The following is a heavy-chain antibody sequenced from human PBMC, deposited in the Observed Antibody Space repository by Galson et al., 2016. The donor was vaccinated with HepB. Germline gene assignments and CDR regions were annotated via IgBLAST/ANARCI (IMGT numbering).Heavy chain of an antibody. CDR3: ARENRGRGYDFWRPYPPGGAFDI. CDR2: INPSGGST. V-gene: IGHV1-46*01. J-gene: IGHJ3*02. Sequence: SVKVSCKASGYTFTSYYIHWVRQAPGQGLEWMGIINPSGGSTSYAQKFQGRVTMTRDTSTSTVYMELSSLSSEDTAVYSCARENRGRGYDFWRPYPPGGAFDIWGQGTMVTVSS. CDR1: GYTFTSYY. D-gene: IGHD3-3*01.